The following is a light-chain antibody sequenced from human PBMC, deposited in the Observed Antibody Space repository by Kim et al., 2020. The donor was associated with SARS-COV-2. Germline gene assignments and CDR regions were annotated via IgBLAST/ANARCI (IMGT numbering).Light chain of an antibody. J-gene: IGKJ4*01. V-gene: IGKV1-33*01. CDR3: QEYDDLFA. CDR1: RDIRNH. Sequence: SASVGDRVTITCQASRDIRNHLNWYQHIPGNAPSLLIYDASNLETGVSSRFSGTGSGTDFTLTISSLQPEDVGAYYCQEYDDLFAFGGGTKVDIK. CDR2: DAS.